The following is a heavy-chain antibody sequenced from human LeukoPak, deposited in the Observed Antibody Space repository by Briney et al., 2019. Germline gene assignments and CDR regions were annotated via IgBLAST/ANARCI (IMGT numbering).Heavy chain of an antibody. Sequence: SETLSLTCAVSGGSISGNNWWSWVRQPPGKGLEWIGEIFHSGSTSYNPSLKSRVTISVDKSKNQFSLKLNSVTPEDTAVYYCARDRRLRASSGSYSVDAFDIWGQGTMVTVSS. CDR3: ARDRRLRASSGSYSVDAFDI. CDR2: IFHSGST. J-gene: IGHJ3*02. V-gene: IGHV4-4*02. D-gene: IGHD1-26*01. CDR1: GGSISGNNW.